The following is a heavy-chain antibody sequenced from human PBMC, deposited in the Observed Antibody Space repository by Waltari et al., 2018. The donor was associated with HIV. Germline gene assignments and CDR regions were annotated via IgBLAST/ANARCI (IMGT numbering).Heavy chain of an antibody. Sequence: QLQLQESGPGLVKPSETLSLTCTVSGGSISSSSYYWGWIRQPPGKGLEWIGGIYYGGSTYYNPSLKSRVTISVDTSKNQFSLKLSSVTAADTAVYYCASLWDYYDSSGYYFFDIWGQGTMVTVSS. J-gene: IGHJ3*02. CDR2: IYYGGST. CDR1: GGSISSSSYY. D-gene: IGHD3-22*01. V-gene: IGHV4-39*01. CDR3: ASLWDYYDSSGYYFFDI.